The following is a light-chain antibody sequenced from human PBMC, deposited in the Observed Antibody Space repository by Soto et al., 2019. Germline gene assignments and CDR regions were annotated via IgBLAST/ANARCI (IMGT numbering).Light chain of an antibody. J-gene: IGKJ4*01. CDR3: QQYNSYSLT. V-gene: IGKV1-5*01. CDR2: DVS. Sequence: DIQMTQSPSTLSASVGDRVTITWRASQTLSSWLAWYQQKPGKAPKLLIYDVSSLASGVPSRFSGSGSGTEFTLTISSLQPDDFATYYCQQYNSYSLTFGGGTKVEIK. CDR1: QTLSSW.